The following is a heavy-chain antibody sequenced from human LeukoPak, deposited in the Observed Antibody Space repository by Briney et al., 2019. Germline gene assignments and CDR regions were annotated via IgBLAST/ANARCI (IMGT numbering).Heavy chain of an antibody. V-gene: IGHV3-7*03. CDR1: GFTFGKYW. J-gene: IGHJ4*02. CDR2: IKLDGSEK. D-gene: IGHD3-3*01. CDR3: ARDQYDTWSRRGNFDS. Sequence: GGSLRLSCVASGFTFGKYWMSWVRQAPGKGLEWVANIKLDGSEKNYVDPVKGRFTISRDNTKNSLYLQMNSLRVEDTAVFYCARDQYDTWSRRGNFDSWGQGTLVIVSS.